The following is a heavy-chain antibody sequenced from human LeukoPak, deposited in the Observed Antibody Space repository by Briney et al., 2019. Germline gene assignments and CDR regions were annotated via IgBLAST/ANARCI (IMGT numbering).Heavy chain of an antibody. CDR3: ARGPPPDFDW. Sequence: PSETLSLTCSVSGASISSSRLYGGWVRQPPGKDLEWIASVDYTGETYYNPSLKSRVTISVDTSKNQFFLRLTTVTAADTAVYYCARGPPPDFDWWGQGTLVTVSS. V-gene: IGHV4-39*07. CDR2: VDYTGET. CDR1: GASISSSRLY. J-gene: IGHJ4*02.